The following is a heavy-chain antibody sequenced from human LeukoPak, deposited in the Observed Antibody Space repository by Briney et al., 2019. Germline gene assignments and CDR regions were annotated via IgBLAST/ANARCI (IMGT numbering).Heavy chain of an antibody. CDR3: ARDYGDYYFDY. J-gene: IGHJ4*02. CDR2: IYYGGST. V-gene: IGHV4-31*03. Sequence: SETLSLTCTVSGGSISSGGYYWSWIRRPPGKGLEWIGYIYYGGSTNYSPSLKSRVTISVYTSKNQFSLKLSSVTAADTAVYFCARDYGDYYFDYWGLGTLVTVSS. CDR1: GGSISSGGYY. D-gene: IGHD4-17*01.